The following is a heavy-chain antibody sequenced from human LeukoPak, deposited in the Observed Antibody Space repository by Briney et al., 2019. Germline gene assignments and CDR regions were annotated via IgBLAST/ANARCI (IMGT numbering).Heavy chain of an antibody. CDR2: INSDGINT. CDR3: ARDGGLGDDY. Sequence: AGGSLRLSCAASGFTFSNYWMHWVRQAPGKGLVWVSRINSDGINTSYADSVKGRFTISRDNAKNSLYLQMNSLRAEDTAVYYCARDGGLGDDYWGQGTLVTVSS. D-gene: IGHD3-10*01. CDR1: GFTFSNYW. J-gene: IGHJ4*02. V-gene: IGHV3-74*01.